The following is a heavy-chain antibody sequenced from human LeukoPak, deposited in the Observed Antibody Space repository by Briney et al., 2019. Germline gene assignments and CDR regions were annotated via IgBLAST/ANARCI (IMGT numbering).Heavy chain of an antibody. D-gene: IGHD4-17*01. V-gene: IGHV3-48*03. CDR2: ISNSGSTI. CDR1: GFTFSSYE. Sequence: GGSLRLSCAASGFTFSSYEMNWVRQAPGKGLEWVSYISNSGSTIYYADSVKGRFTISRDTAKNSLYLQMNSLRDEDTAVYYCARELDYGDIWDFDYWGQGTLVTVSS. CDR3: ARELDYGDIWDFDY. J-gene: IGHJ4*02.